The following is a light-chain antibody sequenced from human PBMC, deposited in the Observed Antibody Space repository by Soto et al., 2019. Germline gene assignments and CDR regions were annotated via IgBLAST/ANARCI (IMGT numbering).Light chain of an antibody. V-gene: IGKV1-33*01. CDR3: QQYDYLPLT. J-gene: IGKJ4*01. Sequence: DIQMTQSPSSLSASVGDRVTITCQASQDITNYLNWYQQKPGKAPQLLIYDASNLETGVPSRFSGSGSGTDFTFTISSLQPEDIATYYSQQYDYLPLTFGGGTKVEIE. CDR1: QDITNY. CDR2: DAS.